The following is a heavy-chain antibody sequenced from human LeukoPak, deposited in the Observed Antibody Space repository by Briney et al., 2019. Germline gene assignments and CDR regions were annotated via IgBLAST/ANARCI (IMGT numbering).Heavy chain of an antibody. CDR3: AAYYYDLGSSSRGGFDY. V-gene: IGHV3-23*01. Sequence: PGGSLRLSCTASGFTFRNYVMSWVRQAPGKGLAWVSVIGGDATTTYYADSVKGRFTISRDNSKNTVYLEANSLRPEDTAVYYCAAYYYDLGSSSRGGFDYWGQGVLVTVSS. CDR2: IGGDATTT. D-gene: IGHD3-10*01. CDR1: GFTFRNYV. J-gene: IGHJ4*02.